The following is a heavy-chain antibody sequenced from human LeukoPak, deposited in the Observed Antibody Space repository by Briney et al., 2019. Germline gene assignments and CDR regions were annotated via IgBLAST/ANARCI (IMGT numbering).Heavy chain of an antibody. D-gene: IGHD6-19*01. Sequence: ASVKVSCKASGYTFTSYGISWVRQAPGQGLEWMGWISAYNGNTNYAQKLQGRVTMTRDTSTSTVYMELSSLRSEDTAVYYCARLVSGWNWFDPWGQGTLVTVSS. CDR2: ISAYNGNT. CDR3: ARLVSGWNWFDP. CDR1: GYTFTSYG. V-gene: IGHV1-18*01. J-gene: IGHJ5*02.